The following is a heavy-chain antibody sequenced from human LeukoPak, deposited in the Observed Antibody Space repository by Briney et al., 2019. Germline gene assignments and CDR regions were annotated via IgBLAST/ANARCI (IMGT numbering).Heavy chain of an antibody. D-gene: IGHD3-22*01. V-gene: IGHV1-24*01. CDR1: GYTLTELS. Sequence: ASVKVSCKVSGYTLTELSMHWVRQAPGKGLEWMGGFDPEDGETIYAQKFQGRVTMTEDTSTDTAYMELSSLRSEDTAVYYCATYRANYYDSSGYSSGAFDIWGQGTMVTVSS. CDR3: ATYRANYYDSSGYSSGAFDI. J-gene: IGHJ3*02. CDR2: FDPEDGET.